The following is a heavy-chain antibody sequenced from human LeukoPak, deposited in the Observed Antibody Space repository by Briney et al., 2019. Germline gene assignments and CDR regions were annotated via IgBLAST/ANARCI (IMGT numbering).Heavy chain of an antibody. V-gene: IGHV3-9*01. CDR3: AKDNGGYLLDY. CDR1: GLTFNVYA. D-gene: IGHD4-17*01. Sequence: GGSLTLSCAVSGLTFNVYAMQWVRHVRGGGREWVPGISWNSASIGYADSMKGRFTISRDNGKNSLDLQMNSLRAEDTAFYYCAKDNGGYLLDYWGQGTLVTVSS. J-gene: IGHJ4*02. CDR2: ISWNSASI.